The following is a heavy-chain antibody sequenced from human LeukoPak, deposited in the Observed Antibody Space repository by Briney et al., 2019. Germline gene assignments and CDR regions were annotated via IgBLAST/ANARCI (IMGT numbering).Heavy chain of an antibody. CDR1: GSSISSYY. V-gene: IGHV4-59*01. J-gene: IGHJ3*02. CDR2: IYYSGST. CDR3: ARVGCSGGSCYDDAFDI. Sequence: PSETLSLTCTVSGSSISSYYWSWIRQPPGKGLEWIGYIYYSGSTNYNPSLKSRVTISVDTSKNQFSLKLSSVTAADTAVYYCARVGCSGGSCYDDAFDIWGQGTMVTVSS. D-gene: IGHD2-15*01.